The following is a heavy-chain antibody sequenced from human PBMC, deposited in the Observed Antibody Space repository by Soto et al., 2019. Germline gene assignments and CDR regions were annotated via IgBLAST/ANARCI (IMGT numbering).Heavy chain of an antibody. J-gene: IGHJ4*02. CDR2: INPLPTSGST. Sequence: QVQLVQSGAEVKKPGASVKVSCKASGYIFSNYYIHWVRQAPGQGLEWMAIINPLPTSGSTNYAQEFQGRVTVTRDTSTSTVYMELSSLRSEDTAIYCCARDLAAAAYWGQGTLVTVSS. CDR3: ARDLAAAAY. D-gene: IGHD6-13*01. CDR1: GYIFSNYY. V-gene: IGHV1-46*01.